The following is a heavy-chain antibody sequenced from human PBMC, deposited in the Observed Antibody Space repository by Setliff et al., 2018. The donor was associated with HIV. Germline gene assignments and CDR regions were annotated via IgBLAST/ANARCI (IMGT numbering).Heavy chain of an antibody. V-gene: IGHV3-21*01. CDR3: AKGGPLRNYNYDSSGNYQGFDY. CDR2: ITPAGSNI. J-gene: IGHJ4*02. CDR1: GFTFRDYG. D-gene: IGHD3-22*01. Sequence: PGGSLRLSCAASGFTFRDYGGHWVRQTPGKGLEWVSCITPAGSNIYYADSVKGRFTISRDKAKNSVYLQMNTLRAEDTAVYYCAKGGPLRNYNYDSSGNYQGFDYWGQGTLVTVSS.